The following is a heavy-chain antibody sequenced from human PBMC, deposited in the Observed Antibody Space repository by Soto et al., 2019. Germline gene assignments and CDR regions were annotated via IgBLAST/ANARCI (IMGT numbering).Heavy chain of an antibody. J-gene: IGHJ5*02. D-gene: IGHD3-10*01. CDR3: ARSFYGSGSYGWFDP. Sequence: QVQLQESGPGLVKSSGTLSLTCAVSGGSISSSNWWSWVRQPPGKGLEWIGEIYHSGSTNYNPSLKGRVTISVDKSMNQFSLKLSSVTAADTAVYYCARSFYGSGSYGWFDPWGQGTLVTVSS. V-gene: IGHV4-4*02. CDR1: GGSISSSNW. CDR2: IYHSGST.